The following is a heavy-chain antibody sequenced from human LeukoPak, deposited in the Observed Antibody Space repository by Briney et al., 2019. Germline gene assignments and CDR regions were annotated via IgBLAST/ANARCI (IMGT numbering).Heavy chain of an antibody. Sequence: GGSLRLSCAASGFIFSSYWMSWVRQAPGKGLEWVANIKQDGSEKYYVDSVKGRFTISRDNAKNSLYLQMNSLRAEDTAVYYCARSTVAGTCDYWGQGTLVTVSS. CDR2: IKQDGSEK. D-gene: IGHD6-19*01. V-gene: IGHV3-7*01. CDR3: ARSTVAGTCDY. CDR1: GFIFSSYW. J-gene: IGHJ4*02.